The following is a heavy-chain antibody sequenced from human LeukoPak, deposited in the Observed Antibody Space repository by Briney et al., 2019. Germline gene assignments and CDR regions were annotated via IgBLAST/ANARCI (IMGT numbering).Heavy chain of an antibody. D-gene: IGHD3-10*01. CDR2: ISHDGSNK. CDR1: GFTFSSYA. V-gene: IGHV3-30-3*01. Sequence: PGGSLRLSCAASGFTFSSYAMHWVRQAPGKGLEWVAVISHDGSNKYYADSVKGRFTISRDNSKNTLYLQMNSLRAEDTAVYYCARDLDYYGSGSYFDYWGQGTLVTVSS. CDR3: ARDLDYYGSGSYFDY. J-gene: IGHJ4*02.